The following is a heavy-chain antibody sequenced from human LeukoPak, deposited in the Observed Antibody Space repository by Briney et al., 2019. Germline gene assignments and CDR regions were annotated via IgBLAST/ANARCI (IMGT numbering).Heavy chain of an antibody. V-gene: IGHV1-18*01. CDR3: ARGVYTDWYFDL. Sequence: GASVKVSCKASGYIFTNYGYTWVRQAPGEGLEWMGWISADNGNTDYAQKFQGRVTMTTDTSTTTVYMELRSLRSDDTAVYFCARGVYTDWYFDLWGRGTLVTVSS. CDR1: GYIFTNYG. D-gene: IGHD6-13*01. CDR2: ISADNGNT. J-gene: IGHJ2*01.